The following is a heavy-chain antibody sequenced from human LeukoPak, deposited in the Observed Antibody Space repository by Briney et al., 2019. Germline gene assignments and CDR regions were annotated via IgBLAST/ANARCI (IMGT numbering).Heavy chain of an antibody. CDR2: FDPEDGET. Sequence: ASVKVSCTVSGYTLTELSMHWVRQAPGKGLEWMGGFDPEDGETIYAQKFQGRVTMTEDTSTDTAYMELSSLRSEDTAVYYCARGMAPIPRWYYAIDVWGPGTMVTVSS. D-gene: IGHD5-24*01. CDR1: GYTLTELS. J-gene: IGHJ6*02. V-gene: IGHV1-24*01. CDR3: ARGMAPIPRWYYAIDV.